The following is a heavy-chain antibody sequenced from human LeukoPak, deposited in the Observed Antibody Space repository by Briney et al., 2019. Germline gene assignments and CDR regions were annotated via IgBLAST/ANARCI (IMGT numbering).Heavy chain of an antibody. J-gene: IGHJ6*03. D-gene: IGHD4-23*01. Sequence: NTSETLSLTCTVSGGSISSYYWSWIRQPPGKGLEWIGYIYYSGSTNYNPSLKSRVTISVDTSKNQFSLKLNSVTAADTAVYYCASMRGNLNYYYMDVWGKGTTVTVSS. CDR3: ASMRGNLNYYYMDV. CDR2: IYYSGST. CDR1: GGSISSYY. V-gene: IGHV4-59*01.